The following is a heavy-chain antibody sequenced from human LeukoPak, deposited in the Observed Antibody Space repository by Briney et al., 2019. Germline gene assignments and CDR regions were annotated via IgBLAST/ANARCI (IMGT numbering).Heavy chain of an antibody. CDR1: GFTFSSYS. D-gene: IGHD2-8*01. V-gene: IGHV3-48*04. CDR3: ARGADTNEGGWFDP. J-gene: IGHJ5*02. Sequence: SGGSLRLSCAASGFTFSSYSMNWVRQAPGKGLEWVSYISSSSSTIYYADSVKGRFTISRDNAKNSLYLQMNSLRAEDTAVYYCARGADTNEGGWFDPWGQGTLVTVSS. CDR2: ISSSSSTI.